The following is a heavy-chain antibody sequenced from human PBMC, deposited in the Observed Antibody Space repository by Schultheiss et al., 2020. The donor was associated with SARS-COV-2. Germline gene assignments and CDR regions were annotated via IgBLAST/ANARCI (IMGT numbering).Heavy chain of an antibody. J-gene: IGHJ6*02. D-gene: IGHD6-13*01. CDR2: IIPIFGTA. V-gene: IGHV1-69*13. CDR1: GYTFTSYY. Sequence: SVKVSCKASGYTFTSYYMHWVRQAPGQGLEWMGGIIPIFGTANYAQKFQGRVTITADESTSTAYMELSSLRSEDTAVYYSARSYSSSWYGPTQTYYGMDVWGQGTTVTVSS. CDR3: ARSYSSSWYGPTQTYYGMDV.